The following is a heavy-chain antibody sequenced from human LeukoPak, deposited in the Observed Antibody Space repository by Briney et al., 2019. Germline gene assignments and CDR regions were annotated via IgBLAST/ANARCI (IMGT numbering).Heavy chain of an antibody. Sequence: ASVKVSCKASGYTFTSCDINWVRLATGQGREWMGWMNPNSGNTGYAQKFQGRVTMTRNTSISTAYMELSSLRSEDTAVYYCARGQSYGLNNWFDPWGQGTLVTVSS. J-gene: IGHJ5*02. CDR1: GYTFTSCD. V-gene: IGHV1-8*01. CDR2: MNPNSGNT. CDR3: ARGQSYGLNNWFDP. D-gene: IGHD4-17*01.